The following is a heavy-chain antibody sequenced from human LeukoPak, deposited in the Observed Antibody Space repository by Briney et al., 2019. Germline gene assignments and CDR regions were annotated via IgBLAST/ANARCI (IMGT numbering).Heavy chain of an antibody. D-gene: IGHD1-26*01. V-gene: IGHV3-21*01. J-gene: IGHJ4*02. CDR3: ARDLLGWELHYFDY. CDR2: ISGSSSYI. Sequence: GGSLRLSCAASGFTFSTYNMNWVRQAPGKGLEWVSSISGSSSYIYYADSVKGRFSISRDNAKNSLYLRMNSLRAEDTAVYYCARDLLGWELHYFDYWGQGTLVTVSS. CDR1: GFTFSTYN.